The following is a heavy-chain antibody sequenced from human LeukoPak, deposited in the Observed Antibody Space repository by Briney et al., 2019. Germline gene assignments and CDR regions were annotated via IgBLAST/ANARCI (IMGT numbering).Heavy chain of an antibody. CDR2: ISGGADST. CDR1: GFTISSYG. J-gene: IGHJ4*02. CDR3: AKDSPVCTY. D-gene: IGHD2-8*01. V-gene: IGHV3-23*01. Sequence: LGGSLRLSCTASGFTISSYGMSWVRQTPGKGLEWVSAISGGADSTYYADSVKGRFTISRDTSKNTLYLQMDSLKAEDTAIYYCAKDSPVCTYWGQGTLVTVSS.